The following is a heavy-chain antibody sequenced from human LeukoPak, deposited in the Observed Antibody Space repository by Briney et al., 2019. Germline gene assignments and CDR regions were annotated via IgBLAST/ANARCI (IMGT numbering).Heavy chain of an antibody. J-gene: IGHJ4*02. CDR3: ASGDILTGYGDY. CDR1: GYTFTSYG. Sequence: GASVKVSCKASGYTFTSYGLSWVRQAPGQGLEWMGWSSGYNGDRNYAQKLQGRVTMSTDTSTSTAYMELRSLRSDDTAVYYCASGDILTGYGDYWGQGTLVTVSS. D-gene: IGHD3-9*01. V-gene: IGHV1-18*01. CDR2: SSGYNGDR.